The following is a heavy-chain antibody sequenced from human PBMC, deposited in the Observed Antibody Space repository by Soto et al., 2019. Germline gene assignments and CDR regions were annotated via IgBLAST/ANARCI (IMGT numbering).Heavy chain of an antibody. CDR2: IRTKVMSYAT. J-gene: IGHJ4*02. D-gene: IGHD1-26*01. CDR1: GFTFSGSA. CDR3: TSHSGSYGSVY. Sequence: EVQLVESGGGLVQPGGSLKLSCAASGFTFSGSAIHWVRQASGKGLEWVGRIRTKVMSYATEYAASVKGRFTISRDDSKNTAYLQMNSLKTEDPAVYYCTSHSGSYGSVYWGQGTLVTVSS. V-gene: IGHV3-73*02.